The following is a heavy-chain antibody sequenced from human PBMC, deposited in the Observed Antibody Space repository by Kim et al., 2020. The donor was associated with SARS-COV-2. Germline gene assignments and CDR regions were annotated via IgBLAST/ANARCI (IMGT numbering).Heavy chain of an antibody. CDR3: AKRVITFGGVIAWGDAFDI. D-gene: IGHD3-16*02. Sequence: GGSLRLSCAASGFTFSSYAMSWVRQAPGKGLEWVSAISGSGGSTYYADSVKGRFTISRDNSKNTLYLQMNSLRAEDTAVYYCAKRVITFGGVIAWGDAFDIWGQGTMVTVSS. V-gene: IGHV3-23*01. CDR1: GFTFSSYA. J-gene: IGHJ3*02. CDR2: ISGSGGST.